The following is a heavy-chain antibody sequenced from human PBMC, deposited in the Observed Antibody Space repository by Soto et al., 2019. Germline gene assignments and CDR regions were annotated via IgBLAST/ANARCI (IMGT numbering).Heavy chain of an antibody. Sequence: EVQLLESGGGLVQPGGSLRLSCAASGFTFNIYAMSWVRQAPGKGLECVSAISGSGGGTYYADSVEGRFTISRDNSNNALYLQMSSLSAEDTAVYYCATCGYDSRGRLLRYLQNWGQVTLVTVSS. CDR2: ISGSGGGT. V-gene: IGHV3-23*01. CDR1: GFTFNIYA. J-gene: IGHJ1*01. D-gene: IGHD3-22*01. CDR3: ATCGYDSRGRLLRYLQN.